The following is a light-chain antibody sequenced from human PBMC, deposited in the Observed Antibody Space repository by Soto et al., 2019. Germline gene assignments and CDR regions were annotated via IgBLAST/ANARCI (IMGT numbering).Light chain of an antibody. Sequence: ILLTQSPSSLSASVGDRVTITCRPTQSIDSSFAWYQQKPGKTPKLLIYAASSLQSGVPSMFSGSGSGTDFTLNISSLQPEDFATYYCQQLHDYPITFGQGTRLEI. CDR2: AAS. V-gene: IGKV1-9*01. CDR1: QSIDSS. J-gene: IGKJ5*01. CDR3: QQLHDYPIT.